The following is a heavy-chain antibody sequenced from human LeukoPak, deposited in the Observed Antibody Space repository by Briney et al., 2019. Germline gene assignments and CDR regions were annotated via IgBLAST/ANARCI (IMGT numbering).Heavy chain of an antibody. D-gene: IGHD3-10*01. J-gene: IGHJ4*02. CDR3: AKPMVRGALAY. V-gene: IGHV3-48*01. CDR2: ISSSSSTI. CDR1: GFTFSSYS. Sequence: PGGSLRLSCAASGFTFSSYSMNWVRQAPGKGLEWVSYISSSSSTIYYADSVKGRFTISRDNAKNSLYLQMNSLRAEDTAVYYCAKPMVRGALAYWGQGTLVTVSS.